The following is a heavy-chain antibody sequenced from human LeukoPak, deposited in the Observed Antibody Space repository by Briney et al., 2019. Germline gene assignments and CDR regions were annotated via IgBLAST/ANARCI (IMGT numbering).Heavy chain of an antibody. CDR2: IYTSGST. V-gene: IGHV4-61*02. J-gene: IGHJ6*03. D-gene: IGHD2-2*03. CDR3: ARGDGSPRYYYYYYMGV. Sequence: SETLSLTCTVSGGSISNDNYYWSWVRQPAGKGLEWIGRIYTSGSTNYNPSLKSRVTMSVDTSKNQFSLKLSSVTAADTAVYYCARGDGSPRYYYYYYMGVWGKGTTVTVSS. CDR1: GGSISNDNYY.